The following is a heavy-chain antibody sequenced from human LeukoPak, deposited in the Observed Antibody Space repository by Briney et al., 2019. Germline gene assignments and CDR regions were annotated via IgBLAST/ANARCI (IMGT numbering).Heavy chain of an antibody. CDR3: AREREGHFDY. D-gene: IGHD1-26*01. CDR1: GFTFSSYN. V-gene: IGHV3-21*01. CDR2: ISSSSSYI. J-gene: IGHJ4*02. Sequence: GGSLRLSCAASGFTFSSYNMNWVRQAPGKGLEWVSSISSSSSYIYYADSVKGRFTISRDNAKNSLYLQMNSLSAEDTAVYYCAREREGHFDYWGQGTLVTVSS.